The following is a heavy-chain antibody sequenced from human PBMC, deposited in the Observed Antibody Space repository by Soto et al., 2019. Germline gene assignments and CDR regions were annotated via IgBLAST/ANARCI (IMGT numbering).Heavy chain of an antibody. Sequence: GGSLRLSCSASGFTFSSYAMHWVRQAPGKGLEYVSAISSNGGSTYYADPVKGRFTISRDNSKNTLYLQMSSLRAEDTAVYYCVKVGCSSTSCIPVDYWGQGTLVTVSS. J-gene: IGHJ4*02. D-gene: IGHD2-2*01. CDR1: GFTFSSYA. CDR2: ISSNGGST. CDR3: VKVGCSSTSCIPVDY. V-gene: IGHV3-64D*06.